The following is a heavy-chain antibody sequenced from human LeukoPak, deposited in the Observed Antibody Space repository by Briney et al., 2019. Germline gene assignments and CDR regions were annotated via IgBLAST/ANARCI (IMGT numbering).Heavy chain of an antibody. J-gene: IGHJ4*02. CDR2: INHSGST. CDR1: GGSFSSYY. Sequence: SETLSLTCAVYGGSFSSYYWSWIRQPPGKGLEWIGEINHSGSTNYNPSLKSRVTISVDTSKNQFSLKLSSVTAADTAVYYCASIKGLVRDIDYWGQGTLVTVSS. D-gene: IGHD3/OR15-3a*01. CDR3: ASIKGLVRDIDY. V-gene: IGHV4-34*01.